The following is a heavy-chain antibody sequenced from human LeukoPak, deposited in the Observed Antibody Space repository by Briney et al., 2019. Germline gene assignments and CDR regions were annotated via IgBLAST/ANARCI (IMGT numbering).Heavy chain of an antibody. CDR1: GYTFTGYY. J-gene: IGHJ5*02. CDR2: INPNSGGT. V-gene: IGHV1-2*02. D-gene: IGHD3-22*01. Sequence: ASVKVSCKASGYTFTGYYMHWVRQAPGQGLEWMGWINPNSGGTNYARKFQGRVTMTRDTSISTAYMELSRLRSDDTAVYYCARVGGFTMIESWFDPWGQGTLVTVSS. CDR3: ARVGGFTMIESWFDP.